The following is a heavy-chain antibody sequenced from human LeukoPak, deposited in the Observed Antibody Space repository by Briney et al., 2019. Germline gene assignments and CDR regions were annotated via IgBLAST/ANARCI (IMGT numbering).Heavy chain of an antibody. Sequence: SETLSLTCTVSGDSLSSHYWSWIRQPPGKGLEWIGYIYGSGSTHYDPSLRSRVTTSVDMSKNQFSLRLRPVTAADTAVYYCARIFIRNGYSSYFDCWGQGTLVTVSS. J-gene: IGHJ4*02. D-gene: IGHD5-18*01. CDR3: ARIFIRNGYSSYFDC. CDR2: IYGSGST. V-gene: IGHV4-59*08. CDR1: GDSLSSHY.